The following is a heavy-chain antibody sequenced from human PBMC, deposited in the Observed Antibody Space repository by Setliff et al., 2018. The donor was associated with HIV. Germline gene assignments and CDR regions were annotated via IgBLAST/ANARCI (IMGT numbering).Heavy chain of an antibody. CDR2: ISYDGSYK. CDR3: VRDPIEGSPDYFDY. Sequence: PGGSLRLSCAASGFTFGDYAIHWVRQAPGKGLEWVAVISYDGSYKICADSVKGRFTISRDNSRNTLFLQMNNLRPEDTATYYCVRDPIEGSPDYFDYWGQGALVTVSS. D-gene: IGHD1-26*01. V-gene: IGHV3-30*04. CDR1: GFTFGDYA. J-gene: IGHJ4*02.